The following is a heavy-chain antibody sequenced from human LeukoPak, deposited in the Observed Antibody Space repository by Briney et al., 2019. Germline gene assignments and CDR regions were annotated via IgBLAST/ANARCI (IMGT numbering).Heavy chain of an antibody. D-gene: IGHD6-13*01. CDR2: IYYSGIT. CDR3: ARRNGHSWDVGNWFDP. V-gene: IGHV4-39*01. CDR1: GGSIISSSYY. J-gene: IGHJ5*02. Sequence: KPSETLSLTCSLSGGSIISSSYYWAWIRQPPGMGLEWIGSIYYSGITYYNSSLKSRATVSVDTSRNQFFLHLISVTAADTAVYYCARRNGHSWDVGNWFDPWGQGTLVTVSS.